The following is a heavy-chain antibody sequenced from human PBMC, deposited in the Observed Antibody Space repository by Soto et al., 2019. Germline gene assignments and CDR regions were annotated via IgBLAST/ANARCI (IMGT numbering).Heavy chain of an antibody. J-gene: IGHJ4*02. V-gene: IGHV4-31*03. CDR3: ARGAPRGRGVPTYLHY. CDR1: GDSITGGGYY. Sequence: SETLSLTCTVSGDSITGGGYYWNWVRQLPGKGLEWIGCVYYTGTTYYNPSLKSRITISIDSSKNQFSLTLSSVTAADTALYICARGAPRGRGVPTYLHYWGQGTLVTVPQ. D-gene: IGHD3-10*01. CDR2: VYYTGTT.